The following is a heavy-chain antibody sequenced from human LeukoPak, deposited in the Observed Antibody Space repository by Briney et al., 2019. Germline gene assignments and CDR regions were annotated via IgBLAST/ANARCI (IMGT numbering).Heavy chain of an antibody. J-gene: IGHJ3*02. Sequence: SETLSLTCTVSGGSIRNNSYYWGWIRQPPGKGLEWIGSIYYSGSTYYNPSLKSRVTISVDTSKNQFSLKLSSVTAADTAVYYCARDVRLHGAFDIWGQGTMVTVSS. CDR1: GGSIRNNSYY. D-gene: IGHD4-11*01. CDR3: ARDVRLHGAFDI. CDR2: IYYSGST. V-gene: IGHV4-39*07.